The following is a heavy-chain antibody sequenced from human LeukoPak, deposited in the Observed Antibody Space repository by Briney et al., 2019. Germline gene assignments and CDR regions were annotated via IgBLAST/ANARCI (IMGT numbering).Heavy chain of an antibody. CDR2: IVHSGNT. J-gene: IGHJ3*02. CDR3: ARFGSSTWYKGAFDI. V-gene: IGHV4-34*12. CDR1: GGSFSGYY. Sequence: SETLSLTCAVYGGSFSGYYWSWVRQPPGKGLEWIGEIVHSGNTKYNPSLKSRVTISVDTSKNQFSLNLTSVTAADTAVYYCARFGSSTWYKGAFDIWGQGTMVTVAS. D-gene: IGHD6-13*01.